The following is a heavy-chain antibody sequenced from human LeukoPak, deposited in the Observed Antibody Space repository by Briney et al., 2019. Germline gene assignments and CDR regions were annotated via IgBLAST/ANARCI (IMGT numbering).Heavy chain of an antibody. D-gene: IGHD3-10*01. Sequence: GASVKVSCKVSGYTLTELSMHWVRQAPGKGLEWMGGFDPEDGETIYAQKFQGRVTMTEDTSTDTAYMELSSLRSEDTAVYYCATSLGVPPYNWFDPWGQGTLVTVSS. J-gene: IGHJ5*02. CDR1: GYTLTELS. CDR3: ATSLGVPPYNWFDP. V-gene: IGHV1-24*01. CDR2: FDPEDGET.